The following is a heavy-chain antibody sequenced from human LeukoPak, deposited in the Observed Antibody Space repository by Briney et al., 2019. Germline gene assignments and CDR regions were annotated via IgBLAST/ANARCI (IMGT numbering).Heavy chain of an antibody. J-gene: IGHJ4*02. Sequence: SQTLSLTCTVSGGSISSGSYYWSWIRQPAGKGLEWIGCIYTSGSTNYNPSLKSRVTISVDTSKNQFSLKLSSVTAADTAVYYCARDDSSSSMFDYWGQGTLVTVSS. CDR3: ARDDSSSSMFDY. CDR1: GGSISSGSYY. V-gene: IGHV4-61*02. CDR2: IYTSGST. D-gene: IGHD6-6*01.